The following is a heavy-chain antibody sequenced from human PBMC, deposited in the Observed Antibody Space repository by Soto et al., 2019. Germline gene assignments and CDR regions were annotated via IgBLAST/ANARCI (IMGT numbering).Heavy chain of an antibody. Sequence: EVQLVESGGGLVQPGGSLKLSCAVSGFTFSGSAMHWVRQASGKGLEWVGRIRSKSNSYATAYAASVKGRFTISRDDSKNTAYLQMTSLNTEDTAVYYGTRGYGDYVRDYWGQGTRVTVSS. CDR1: GFTFSGSA. CDR2: IRSKSNSYAT. V-gene: IGHV3-73*01. D-gene: IGHD4-17*01. CDR3: TRGYGDYVRDY. J-gene: IGHJ4*02.